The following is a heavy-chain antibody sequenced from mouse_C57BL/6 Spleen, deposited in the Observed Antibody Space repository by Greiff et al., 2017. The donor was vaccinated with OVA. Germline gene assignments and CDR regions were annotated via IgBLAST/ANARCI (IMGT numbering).Heavy chain of an antibody. V-gene: IGHV1-39*01. CDR2: INPNYGTT. CDR3: ARTGSTMVTTTFAY. Sequence: EVQLQESGPELVKPGASVKISCKASGYSFTDYNMNWVKQSNGKSLEWIGVINPNYGTTSYNQKFKGKATLTVDQSSSTAYMQLNSLTSEDSAVYYCARTGSTMVTTTFAYWGQGTLVTVSA. J-gene: IGHJ3*01. CDR1: GYSFTDYN. D-gene: IGHD2-2*01.